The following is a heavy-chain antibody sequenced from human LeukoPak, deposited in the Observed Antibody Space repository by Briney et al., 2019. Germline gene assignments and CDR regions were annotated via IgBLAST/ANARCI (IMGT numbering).Heavy chain of an antibody. Sequence: PGGSLRLSCAASGFTFSSYAMSWVRQAPGKGLEWVSAISGSGGSTYYADSVKGRFTISRDNSKNTLYLQMNSLRAEDTAVYYCAKGSIFGVVKTLGYFDYWGQGTLVTVSS. CDR3: AKGSIFGVVKTLGYFDY. D-gene: IGHD3-3*01. V-gene: IGHV3-23*01. CDR1: GFTFSSYA. J-gene: IGHJ4*02. CDR2: ISGSGGST.